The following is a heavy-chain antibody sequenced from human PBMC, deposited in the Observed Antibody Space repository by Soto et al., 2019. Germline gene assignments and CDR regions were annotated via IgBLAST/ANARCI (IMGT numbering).Heavy chain of an antibody. CDR1: GFTFSKYD. J-gene: IGHJ4*02. D-gene: IGHD3-22*01. CDR2: ISGSGAST. V-gene: IGHV3-23*01. Sequence: EVQLLESGGGLVQPGGPLRLSCEASGFTFSKYDMTWVRQAPGKGLDWVSTISGSGASTYYADSVKGRFTISRDNSKNTVYVEINSLRVEDTAVYYCANRNYYAKSGYTYPYFDFWGQGSLVTVSS. CDR3: ANRNYYAKSGYTYPYFDF.